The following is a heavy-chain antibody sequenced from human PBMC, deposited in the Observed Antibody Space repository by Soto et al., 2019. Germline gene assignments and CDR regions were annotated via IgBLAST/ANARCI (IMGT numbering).Heavy chain of an antibody. CDR2: ISAYNGNT. CDR3: ARGSYYYGSATELNMFDP. Sequence: QVQLVQSGAEVKKPGASVKVSCKASGYTFTSYGIIWVRQAPGQGLEWMGWISAYNGNTNYAQKLKGRVTMTTETTKSTAYMELRSIRSDDTAVYYCARGSYYYGSATELNMFDPWGQGTLVTVSS. D-gene: IGHD3-10*01. J-gene: IGHJ5*02. CDR1: GYTFTSYG. V-gene: IGHV1-18*01.